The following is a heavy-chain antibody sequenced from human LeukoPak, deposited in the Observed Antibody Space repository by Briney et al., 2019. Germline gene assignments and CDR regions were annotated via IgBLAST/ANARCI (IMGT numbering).Heavy chain of an antibody. CDR2: ISSSGSTI. CDR3: AREYYYDSSGHYFDS. CDR1: GFTFSDYY. Sequence: GGSLRLSCAASGFTFSDYYMSWIRQAPGKGLEWVSCISSSGSTIYYADSVKGRFTISRDNAKNSLYLQMNSLRAEDTAVYYCAREYYYDSSGHYFDSWGQGTLVTVSS. D-gene: IGHD3-22*01. V-gene: IGHV3-11*01. J-gene: IGHJ4*02.